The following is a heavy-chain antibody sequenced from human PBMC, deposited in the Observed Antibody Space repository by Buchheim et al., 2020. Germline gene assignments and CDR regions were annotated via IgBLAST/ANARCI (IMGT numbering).Heavy chain of an antibody. CDR1: GFTFSNYG. Sequence: QVQLVESGGGVVQPGGSMRLSCAASGFTFSNYGMNWVRQAPGKGLEWVAVISYDGTCQYYADSVKGRFTFSRVNSKNTLYLQMNSLRAEDTAVYYCAKEERGTSAGAYYFDYWGQGTL. CDR3: AKEERGTSAGAYYFDY. CDR2: ISYDGTCQ. D-gene: IGHD2-2*01. J-gene: IGHJ4*02. V-gene: IGHV3-30*18.